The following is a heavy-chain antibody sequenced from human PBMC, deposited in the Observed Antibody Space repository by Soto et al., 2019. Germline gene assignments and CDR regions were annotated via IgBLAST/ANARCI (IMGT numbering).Heavy chain of an antibody. CDR3: ARVDGAY. J-gene: IGHJ4*02. Sequence: QVQLVQSGAEEMKPGASVKVSCTTSGYTFSSYAIHWVRQAPGQGLEWMGWINPGNANTKNSQKFQGRVTITSDTSASTAYMELSSLTSEDTAVYYCARVDGAYWGQGTLVTVSS. CDR2: INPGNANT. D-gene: IGHD2-2*03. CDR1: GYTFSSYA. V-gene: IGHV1-3*05.